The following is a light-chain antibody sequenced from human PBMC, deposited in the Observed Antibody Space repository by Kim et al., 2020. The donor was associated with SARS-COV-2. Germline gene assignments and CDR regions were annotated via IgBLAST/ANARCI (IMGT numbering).Light chain of an antibody. CDR1: QSVRTN. J-gene: IGKJ2*01. CDR2: GAS. CDR3: QQYNTWPPYT. Sequence: IVMTQSPATLSVSPGERATFSCKASQSVRTNLAWYQQKPGQAPRLLIYGASTRAIGIPARFSGGGSGTDFTLTISSLQSEDSAVYFCQQYNTWPPYTFGRGKKLEI. V-gene: IGKV3D-15*01.